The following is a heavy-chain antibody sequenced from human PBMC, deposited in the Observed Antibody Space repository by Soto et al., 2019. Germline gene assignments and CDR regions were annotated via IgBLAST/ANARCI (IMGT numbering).Heavy chain of an antibody. D-gene: IGHD2-21*02. Sequence: PGESLKISCTGSGYSFTSYLIGWVRQMPGKGLEWMGIIYPGDSDTRYSPSFQGQVTISADKSISTAYLQWSSLKASDTAMYYCARSYCGGDCYSGFDIWGQGTMVTVSS. CDR1: GYSFTSYL. CDR2: IYPGDSDT. J-gene: IGHJ3*02. CDR3: ARSYCGGDCYSGFDI. V-gene: IGHV5-51*01.